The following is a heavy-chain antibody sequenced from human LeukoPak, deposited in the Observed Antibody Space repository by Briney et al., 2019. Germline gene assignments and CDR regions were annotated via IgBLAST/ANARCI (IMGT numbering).Heavy chain of an antibody. CDR2: ITGNGVST. CDR3: AKGLGVDNWFDP. V-gene: IGHV3-23*01. CDR1: EFTFISYV. Sequence: GGSLRLSCAVSEFTFISYVLSWVRQAPGKGLEWVSGITGNGVSTYYADSVKGRFTISRDSSKNTLYLQMNSLRDEDTAVYYCAKGLGVDNWFDPWGQGTLVTVSS. J-gene: IGHJ5*02.